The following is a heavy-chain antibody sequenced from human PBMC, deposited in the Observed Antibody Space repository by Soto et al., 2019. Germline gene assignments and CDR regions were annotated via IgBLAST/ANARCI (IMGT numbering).Heavy chain of an antibody. Sequence: PGGSLRLSCAASGFTFDDYAMHWARQAPGKGLEWVSGISWNSGSIGYADSVKGRFTISRDNAKNSLYLQMNSLRAEDTALYYCAKEGYGSGSVQYYYYGMDVWGQGTTVTVSS. V-gene: IGHV3-9*01. CDR1: GFTFDDYA. CDR2: ISWNSGSI. J-gene: IGHJ6*02. D-gene: IGHD3-10*01. CDR3: AKEGYGSGSVQYYYYGMDV.